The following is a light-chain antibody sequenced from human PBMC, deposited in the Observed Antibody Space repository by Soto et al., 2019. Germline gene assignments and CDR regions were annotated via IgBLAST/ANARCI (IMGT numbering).Light chain of an antibody. CDR1: QVIGNS. Sequence: IQMTQSPSTLSASVGDRVTISCRASQVIGNSLGWYQQKPGKPPKVVIYGSSNLQSGVPPMFSCSGSGTDFTLGISSLQPEVPATYDCLHAIHFPWTFGEGT. V-gene: IGKV1-6*01. J-gene: IGKJ1*01. CDR3: LHAIHFPWT. CDR2: GSS.